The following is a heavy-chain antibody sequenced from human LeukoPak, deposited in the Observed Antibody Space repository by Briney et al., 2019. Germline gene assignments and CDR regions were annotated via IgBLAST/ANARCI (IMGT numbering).Heavy chain of an antibody. CDR1: GFPFSSYA. CDR2: ISGSGGST. J-gene: IGHJ4*02. D-gene: IGHD6-19*01. CDR3: AKAEQWLGYDY. Sequence: GSLRLSCAASGFPFSSYAMRWVRQAPGKGLEWVSAISGSGGSTYYADSVKGRFTISKDNSKSTLDLRMNSLRAEDTAVYYCAKAEQWLGYDYWGQGTLVTVSS. V-gene: IGHV3-23*01.